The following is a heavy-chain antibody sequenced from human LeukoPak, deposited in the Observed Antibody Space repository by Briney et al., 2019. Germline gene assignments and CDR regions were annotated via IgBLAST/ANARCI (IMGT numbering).Heavy chain of an antibody. CDR3: ARDSDRSSGPFDY. V-gene: IGHV3-21*01. Sequence: GGSLRLSCAASGFTFSSYSMNWVRQAPGKGLEWVSSISSSSSYIYYADSVKGRFTISRDNAKNSLYLQMNSLRAEDTAVYYCARDSDRSSGPFDYWGQGTLVTVSS. J-gene: IGHJ4*02. CDR1: GFTFSSYS. D-gene: IGHD6-19*01. CDR2: ISSSSSYI.